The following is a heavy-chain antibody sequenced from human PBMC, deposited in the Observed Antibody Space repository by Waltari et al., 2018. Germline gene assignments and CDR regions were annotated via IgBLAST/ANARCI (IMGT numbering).Heavy chain of an antibody. D-gene: IGHD6-13*01. CDR3: TTHQQYSSSWYGPYYFDY. J-gene: IGHJ4*02. CDR2: IKSKTDGGTT. Sequence: EVQLVESGGGLVKPGGSLRLSCAASGFTFSNAWMNWVRRIKSKTDGGTTDYAAPVKGRFTISRDDSKNTLYLQMNSLKTEDTAVYYCTTHQQYSSSWYGPYYFDYWGQGTLVTVSS. CDR1: GFTFSNAW. V-gene: IGHV3-15*07.